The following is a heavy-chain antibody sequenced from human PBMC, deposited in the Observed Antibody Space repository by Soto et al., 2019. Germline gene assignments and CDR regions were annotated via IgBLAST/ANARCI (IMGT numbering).Heavy chain of an antibody. Sequence: GGSLRLSCAASGFTFSSYSMNWVRQAPGKGLEWVSSISSSSSYIYYADSVEGRFTISRDNAKNSLYLQLNSLRAEDTAVYYCARIQPGYDAFDIWGQGTMVTVSS. CDR2: ISSSSSYI. V-gene: IGHV3-21*01. CDR3: ARIQPGYDAFDI. J-gene: IGHJ3*02. D-gene: IGHD2-15*01. CDR1: GFTFSSYS.